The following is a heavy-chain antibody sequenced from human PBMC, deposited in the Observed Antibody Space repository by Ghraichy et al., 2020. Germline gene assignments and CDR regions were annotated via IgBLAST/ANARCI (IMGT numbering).Heavy chain of an antibody. CDR3: ARAVHRVGPYLDY. Sequence: GGSLRLSCAASGFTFGSNWMTWARQAPGKGLEWVGNIKQDGSEKYYVGSVKGRFSISRDNAKNSLYLQMNSLRDEDTAVYYCARAVHRVGPYLDYWGQGTLVTVSS. CDR2: IKQDGSEK. D-gene: IGHD1-26*01. CDR1: GFTFGSNW. J-gene: IGHJ4*02. V-gene: IGHV3-7*01.